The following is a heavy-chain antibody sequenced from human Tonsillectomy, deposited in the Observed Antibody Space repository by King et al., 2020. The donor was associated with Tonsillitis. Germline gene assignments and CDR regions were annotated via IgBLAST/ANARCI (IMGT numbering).Heavy chain of an antibody. Sequence: VQLVESGAEVKKPGASVKVSCKASGYTFTDYYMHWVRQAPGQGLEWMGWINPNMGDTKYAQKFQGRVTVTRDTSISTAYMELSRLRSDDTAVYYCARDQATVDYYDSSGYSSFDYWGQGTLVTVSS. J-gene: IGHJ4*02. CDR3: ARDQATVDYYDSSGYSSFDY. CDR2: INPNMGDT. D-gene: IGHD3-22*01. V-gene: IGHV1-2*02. CDR1: GYTFTDYY.